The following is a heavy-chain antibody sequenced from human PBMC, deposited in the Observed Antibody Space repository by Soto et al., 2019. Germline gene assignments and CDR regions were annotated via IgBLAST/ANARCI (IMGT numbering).Heavy chain of an antibody. J-gene: IGHJ4*02. CDR2: IKQDGSKA. D-gene: IGHD2-15*01. CDR3: ARDFYGGFSYGPGDS. V-gene: IGHV3-7*01. CDR1: GCAFWGDW. Sequence: GSLRLAGIASGCAFWGDWMSWVRQAPGKGLEWVANIKQDGSKAQYLESVRGRFTISRGNSKNSVYLQMTSLRAEDTALYYCARDFYGGFSYGPGDSWGQGTLVTVYS.